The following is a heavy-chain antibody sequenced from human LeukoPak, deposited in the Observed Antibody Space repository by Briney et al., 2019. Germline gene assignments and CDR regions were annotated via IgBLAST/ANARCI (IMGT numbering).Heavy chain of an antibody. D-gene: IGHD5-12*01. Sequence: PSETLSRTCTVSGGSIRSISNYWGWIRQPPGKGLEWTGNIYYSGSTNYNPSLKSRVTISLDTSKNQFSLKLTSVTAADTAVYYCARRWWLRGPDVLIPFDYWGQGTLVSVSS. CDR1: GGSIRSISNY. V-gene: IGHV4-39*01. CDR2: IYYSGST. CDR3: ARRWWLRGPDVLIPFDY. J-gene: IGHJ4*02.